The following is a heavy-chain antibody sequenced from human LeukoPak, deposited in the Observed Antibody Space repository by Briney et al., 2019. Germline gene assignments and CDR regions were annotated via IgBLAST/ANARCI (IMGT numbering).Heavy chain of an antibody. CDR2: INHSGST. V-gene: IGHV4-34*01. D-gene: IGHD3-3*01. J-gene: IGHJ4*02. CDR3: ARDGYDFWSGYYDY. CDR1: GGSFSGYY. Sequence: SETLSLPCAVYGGSFSGYYWSWIRQPPGKGLEWIGEINHSGSTNYNPSLKSRVTISVDTSKNQFSLKLTSVTAADTAVYYCARDGYDFWSGYYDYWGQGTLVTVSS.